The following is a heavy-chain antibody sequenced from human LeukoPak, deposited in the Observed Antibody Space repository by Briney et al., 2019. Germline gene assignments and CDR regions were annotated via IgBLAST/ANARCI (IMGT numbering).Heavy chain of an antibody. Sequence: PSETLSLTCTVSGYSISRAYYWGWIRQPPGKGLEWIGSSHRSGSTYYNPSLKSRVTISVDTSKNQFSLKLSSVTAADTAVYYCARQRRLGAFDIWGQGTMVTVSS. CDR2: SHRSGST. V-gene: IGHV4-38-2*02. D-gene: IGHD6-25*01. CDR1: GYSISRAYY. J-gene: IGHJ3*02. CDR3: ARQRRLGAFDI.